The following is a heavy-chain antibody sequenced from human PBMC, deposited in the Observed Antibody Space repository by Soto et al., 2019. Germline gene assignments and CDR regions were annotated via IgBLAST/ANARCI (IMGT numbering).Heavy chain of an antibody. J-gene: IGHJ4*02. D-gene: IGHD3-10*01. V-gene: IGHV3-23*01. CDR2: ISGSGGST. Sequence: GGSLRLSCAASGFTFSSYAMSWVRQAPGKGLEWVSAISGSGGSTYYEDSVKGRFTISRDNSKNTLYLQMNSLRAEDTAVYYCAKPEYYYGSGSYYPPDYWGQGTLVTVSS. CDR1: GFTFSSYA. CDR3: AKPEYYYGSGSYYPPDY.